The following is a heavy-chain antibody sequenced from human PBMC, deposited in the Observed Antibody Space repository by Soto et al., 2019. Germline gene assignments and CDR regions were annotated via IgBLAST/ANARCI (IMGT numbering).Heavy chain of an antibody. J-gene: IGHJ4*02. CDR1: GGTFNSFV. CDR2: FIPIFGTS. V-gene: IGHV1-69*13. CDR3: ARESRDGYNSADY. Sequence: GASVKVSCKSSGGTFNSFVITWVRQAPGQGLEWMGGFIPIFGTSNYAQKFQGRVTITADESTSTAYMELSSLRIGDTAVYYCARESRDGYNSADYWGQGTLVTVSS. D-gene: IGHD1-1*01.